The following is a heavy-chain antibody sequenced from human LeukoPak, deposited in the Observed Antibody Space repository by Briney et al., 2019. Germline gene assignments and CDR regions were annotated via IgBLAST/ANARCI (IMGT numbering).Heavy chain of an antibody. CDR3: AKGTDYDSSGYYFGWAFDI. J-gene: IGHJ3*02. D-gene: IGHD3-22*01. V-gene: IGHV3-23*01. CDR1: GFTFSSYA. CDR2: ISGSGGST. Sequence: GGSLRLSCAASGFTFSSYAMSWVRQAPGKGLEWVSAISGSGGSTYYADSVKGRFTISRDKSKNTLYLQMNSLRAEDTAVYYCAKGTDYDSSGYYFGWAFDIWGQGTMVTVSS.